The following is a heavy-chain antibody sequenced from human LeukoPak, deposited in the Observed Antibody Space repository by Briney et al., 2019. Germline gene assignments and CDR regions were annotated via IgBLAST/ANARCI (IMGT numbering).Heavy chain of an antibody. V-gene: IGHV4-61*02. Sequence: SQTLSLTCTVSGGSISSGSYYWSWIRQPAGKGLEWIGRIYTSGSTNYNPSLKSRVTISVDTSKNQFSLKLSSVTAADTAVYYCARLLYGSGDDPWGQGTLVTVSS. CDR2: IYTSGST. CDR1: GGSISSGSYY. CDR3: ARLLYGSGDDP. D-gene: IGHD3-10*01. J-gene: IGHJ5*02.